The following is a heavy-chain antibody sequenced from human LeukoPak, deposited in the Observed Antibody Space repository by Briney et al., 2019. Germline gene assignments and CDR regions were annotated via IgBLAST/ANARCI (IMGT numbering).Heavy chain of an antibody. V-gene: IGHV1-2*02. CDR2: INPNSGGT. Sequence: GASVKVSCEASGYTLTSYGINWMRQAPGQGLGWMGWINPNSGGTNYAQKFQGRVTMTRDTSISTAYMELSRLRSDDTAVYYCATTRQYSSSTFYYYYGMDVWGQGTTVTVPS. D-gene: IGHD6-6*01. J-gene: IGHJ6*02. CDR3: ATTRQYSSSTFYYYYGMDV. CDR1: GYTLTSYG.